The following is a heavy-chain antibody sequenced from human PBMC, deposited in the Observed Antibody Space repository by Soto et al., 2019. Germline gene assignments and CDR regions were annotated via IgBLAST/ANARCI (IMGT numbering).Heavy chain of an antibody. J-gene: IGHJ4*02. Sequence: QVQLVESGGGVVQPGRSLRLSCAASSFTFTSYDLHWVRQAQGKGLEWVAFISSDGTKKYYADSVKGRFTISRDNSKNALYLQMNSLRPEDTAVYHFAKDPYVDSFFWGQGTLLTVSS. CDR1: SFTFTSYD. CDR2: ISSDGTKK. CDR3: AKDPYVDSFF. D-gene: IGHD3-16*01. V-gene: IGHV3-30*18.